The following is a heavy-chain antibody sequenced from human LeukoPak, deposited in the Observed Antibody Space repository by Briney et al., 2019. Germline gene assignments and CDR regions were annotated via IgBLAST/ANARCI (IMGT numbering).Heavy chain of an antibody. CDR3: ARSATIAARPYYYYYMDV. V-gene: IGHV4-4*07. J-gene: IGHJ6*03. D-gene: IGHD6-25*01. CDR2: IYTSGST. CDR1: GGSISSYY. Sequence: SETLSLTCTVSGGSISSYYWSWIRQPPGKGLEWIGRIYTSGSTNYNPSLKSRVTMSVDTSKNQFSLKLSSVTAADTAVYYCARSATIAARPYYYYYMDVWGKGTTVTVSS.